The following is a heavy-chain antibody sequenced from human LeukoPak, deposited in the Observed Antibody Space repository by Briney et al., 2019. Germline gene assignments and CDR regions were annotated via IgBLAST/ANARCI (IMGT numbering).Heavy chain of an antibody. CDR3: ATAPILRGEGGEHYKYGMDV. D-gene: IGHD2-2*02. V-gene: IGHV4-4*02. CDR2: IYQNGTP. J-gene: IGHJ6*02. CDR1: VGSISSGNW. Sequence: PSETLSLTCAVSVGSISSGNWWSWVRRSPGKGLEWIGEIYQNGTPNYSPSLKSRVTISADTFKDHFSLKLTSVTAADTAVYYCATAPILRGEGGEHYKYGMDVWGQGTTVIVSS.